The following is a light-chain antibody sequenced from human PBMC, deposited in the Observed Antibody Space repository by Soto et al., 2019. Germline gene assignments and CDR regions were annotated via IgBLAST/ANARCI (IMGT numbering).Light chain of an antibody. CDR1: QGISSY. V-gene: IGKV1-9*01. CDR2: AAS. CDR3: QQYHSYPWT. J-gene: IGKJ1*01. Sequence: DIQLTQYPSFLSASVGDRVTITCRASQGISSYLAWYQKKPGKAPKLLIYAASTLQSGVPSRFSGSGSGTDFTLTISCLQSEDFATYYRQQYHSYPWTFGQGTKVDIK.